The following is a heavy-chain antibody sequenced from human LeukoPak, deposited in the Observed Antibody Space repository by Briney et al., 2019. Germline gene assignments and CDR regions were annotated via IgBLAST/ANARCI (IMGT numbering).Heavy chain of an antibody. D-gene: IGHD5-18*01. CDR3: ARVSRGYSYGDGEYEFDY. J-gene: IGHJ4*02. Sequence: PSETLSLTCAVSGGSISSSNWWSWVRQPPGKGLEWIGEIYHSGSTNYNPSLKSRVTISVDKSKNQFSLKLSSVTAADTAVYYCARVSRGYSYGDGEYEFDYWGQGTLVTVSS. CDR2: IYHSGST. CDR1: GGSISSSNW. V-gene: IGHV4-4*02.